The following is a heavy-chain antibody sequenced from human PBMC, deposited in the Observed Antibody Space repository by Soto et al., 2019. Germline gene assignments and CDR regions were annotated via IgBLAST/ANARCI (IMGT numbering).Heavy chain of an antibody. Sequence: GGSLRLSCGASGFIFSKYSMNWVRQAPGKGLEWLSYISSNSVTIYYADSVRGRFTIFIDNAKNSLYMQMNSLRDEDTAVYYCAREDLMVTRRFDYGGQEPLVTVSS. J-gene: IGHJ4*02. CDR2: ISSNSVTI. CDR1: GFIFSKYS. D-gene: IGHD2-8*01. V-gene: IGHV3-48*02. CDR3: AREDLMVTRRFDY.